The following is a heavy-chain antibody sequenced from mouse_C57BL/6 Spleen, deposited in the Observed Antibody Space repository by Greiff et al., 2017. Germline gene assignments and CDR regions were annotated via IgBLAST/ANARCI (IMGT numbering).Heavy chain of an antibody. CDR3: ARTYGNYESWFAY. CDR1: GYAFSSSW. CDR2: IYPGDGDT. D-gene: IGHD2-10*02. J-gene: IGHJ3*01. V-gene: IGHV1-82*01. Sequence: QVQLQQSGPELVKPGASVKISCKASGYAFSSSWMNWVKQRPGKGLEWIGRIYPGDGDTNYNGKFKGKATLTADKYSSTAYMQLSSLTSEDSAVYFCARTYGNYESWFAYWGQGTLVTVSA.